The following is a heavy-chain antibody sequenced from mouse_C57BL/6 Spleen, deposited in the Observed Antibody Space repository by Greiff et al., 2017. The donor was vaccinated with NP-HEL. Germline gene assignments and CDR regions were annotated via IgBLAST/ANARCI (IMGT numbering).Heavy chain of an antibody. V-gene: IGHV1-69*01. D-gene: IGHD1-1*01. J-gene: IGHJ2*01. CDR2: IDPSDSYT. Sequence: VQLQQPGAELVMPGASVKLSCKASGYTFTSYWMHWVKQRPGQGLEWIGEIDPSDSYTNYNQKFKGKSTLTVDKSSSTAYMQLSSLTSEDSAVYDCARVGYYGSSFDYWGQGTTLTVSS. CDR3: ARVGYYGSSFDY. CDR1: GYTFTSYW.